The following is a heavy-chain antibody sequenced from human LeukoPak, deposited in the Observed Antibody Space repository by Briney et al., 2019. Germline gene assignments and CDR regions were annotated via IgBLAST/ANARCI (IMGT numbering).Heavy chain of an antibody. CDR2: IIPIFGTA. CDR1: GGTFISYA. V-gene: IGHV1-69*05. Sequence: SVKVSCKASGGTFISYAISWVRQAPGQGREWMGGIIPIFGTANYAQKFQGRVTITTDESTSTAYMELSSLRSEDTAVYYCASGMGRYGSGSYPMDVWGKGTTVTVSS. D-gene: IGHD3-10*01. J-gene: IGHJ6*03. CDR3: ASGMGRYGSGSYPMDV.